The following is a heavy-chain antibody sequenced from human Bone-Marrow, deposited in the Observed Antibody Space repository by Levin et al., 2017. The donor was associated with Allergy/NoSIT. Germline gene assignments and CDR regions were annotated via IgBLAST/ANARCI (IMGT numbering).Heavy chain of an antibody. V-gene: IGHV1-8*01. Sequence: ASVKVSCKASGYTFTSYDINWVRQATGQGLEWMGWMNPNSGNTGYAQKFQGRVTMTRNTSISTAYMELSSLRSEDTAVYYCARGMGTVVAVYWYFDLWGRGTLVTVSS. CDR1: GYTFTSYD. CDR3: ARGMGTVVAVYWYFDL. J-gene: IGHJ2*01. D-gene: IGHD2-15*01. CDR2: MNPNSGNT.